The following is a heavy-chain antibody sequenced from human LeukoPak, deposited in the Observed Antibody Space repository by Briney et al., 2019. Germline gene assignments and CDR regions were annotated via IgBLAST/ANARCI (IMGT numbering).Heavy chain of an antibody. CDR1: GYTFTSYY. J-gene: IGHJ4*02. CDR3: ARVPLSGPYS. Sequence: GASVTVSCTASGYTFTSYYMHWVRQAPEQGLEWMGIINPSGGSTSYAQKFQGRVTMTRDTSTSTVYMELSSLRSEDTAVYYCARVPLSGPYSWGQGTLVTVSS. CDR2: INPSGGST. V-gene: IGHV1-46*01. D-gene: IGHD1-26*01.